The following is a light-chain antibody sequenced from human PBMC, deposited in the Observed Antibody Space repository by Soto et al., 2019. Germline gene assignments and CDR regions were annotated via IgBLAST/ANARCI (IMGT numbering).Light chain of an antibody. J-gene: IGKJ1*01. V-gene: IGKV1-5*01. Sequence: DIQMTQSPSTLSASVGDRVTITCRASQSISSWLAWYQQKPGKAPKLLIYDAPSLESGVPSRFSGSGSGTEFTLTISSLQPDDFATHYCQQYNTYWTFGQGTKVDIK. CDR2: DAP. CDR1: QSISSW. CDR3: QQYNTYWT.